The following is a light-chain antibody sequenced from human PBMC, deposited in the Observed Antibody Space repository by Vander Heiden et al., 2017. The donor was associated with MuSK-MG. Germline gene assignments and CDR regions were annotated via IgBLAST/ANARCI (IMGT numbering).Light chain of an antibody. J-gene: IGKJ1*01. CDR1: QSVLSTPNHAEY. CDR3: QQDYDTLGT. Sequence: SLGERPIISCKSSQSVLSTPNHAEYLAGYKQRPGQSPKLLIYCASTREAGVPDRFSGSGSGTDFLLTISSLQAEDVAVYYCQQDYDTLGTCGQGTKVEI. CDR2: CAS. V-gene: IGKV4-1*01.